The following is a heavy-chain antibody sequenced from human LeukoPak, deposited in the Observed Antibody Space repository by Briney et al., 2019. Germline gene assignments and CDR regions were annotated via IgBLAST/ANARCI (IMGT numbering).Heavy chain of an antibody. CDR2: IRNKANSYTT. J-gene: IGHJ5*01. V-gene: IGHV3-72*01. CDR1: GFTFSDHQ. CDR3: ARGLPWNWFDY. Sequence: GGSLRLSCAASGFTFSDHQMDWVRQAPGKGLEWVGRIRNKANSYTTGFAASVKGRFIISRDDSRNSLYLQMNSLKTEDTALYYCARGLPWNWFDYWGQGTLVTVSS.